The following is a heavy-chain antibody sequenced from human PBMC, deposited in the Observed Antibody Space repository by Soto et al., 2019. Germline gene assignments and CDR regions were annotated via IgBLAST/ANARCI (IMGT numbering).Heavy chain of an antibody. J-gene: IGHJ5*02. V-gene: IGHV4-59*12. CDR3: ASTAHYGSGSYYPIP. Sequence: SSETLSLTCTVSGGSISSYYWSWIRQPPGKGLEWIGYIYYSGSTNYNPSLKSRVTISVDTSKNQFSLKLSSVTAADTAVYYCASTAHYGSGSYYPIPWGQGTLVTVSS. CDR2: IYYSGST. CDR1: GGSISSYY. D-gene: IGHD3-10*01.